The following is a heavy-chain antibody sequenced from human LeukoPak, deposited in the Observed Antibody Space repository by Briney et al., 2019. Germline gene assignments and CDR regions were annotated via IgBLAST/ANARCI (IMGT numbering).Heavy chain of an antibody. V-gene: IGHV1-24*01. Sequence: ASVKVSCKVSGYTLTELSMHWVRQAPGKGHEWMGGFDPEDGETIYAQKFQGRVTMTEDTSTDTAYMELSSLRSEDTAVYYCATNTMGAPDGYYYYYGMDVWGQGTTVTVSS. J-gene: IGHJ6*02. CDR1: GYTLTELS. CDR2: FDPEDGET. D-gene: IGHD1-26*01. CDR3: ATNTMGAPDGYYYYYGMDV.